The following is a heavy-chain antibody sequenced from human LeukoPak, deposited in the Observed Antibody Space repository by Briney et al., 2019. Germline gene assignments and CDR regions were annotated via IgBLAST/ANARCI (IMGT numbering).Heavy chain of an antibody. CDR3: AREPYGDYAEDAFDI. Sequence: PSQTLSLTCTVSGGSICSGSYYWSWIRQPAGKGLEWIGRIYTSGSTNYNPSLKSRVTISVDTSKNQFSLKLSSVTAADTAVYYCAREPYGDYAEDAFDIWGQGTMVTVSS. CDR2: IYTSGST. D-gene: IGHD4-17*01. J-gene: IGHJ3*02. CDR1: GGSICSGSYY. V-gene: IGHV4-61*02.